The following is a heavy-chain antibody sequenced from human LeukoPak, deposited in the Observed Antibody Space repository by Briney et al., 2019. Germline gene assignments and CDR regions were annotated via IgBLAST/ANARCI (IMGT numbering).Heavy chain of an antibody. J-gene: IGHJ5*02. V-gene: IGHV4-61*02. CDR2: IYTSGST. CDR1: GGSISSGSYY. D-gene: IGHD3-3*01. Sequence: SETLSLTCTVSGGSISSGSYYWSWIRQPAGKGLEWIGRIYTSGSTNYNPSLKSRVTISVDTSKNQFSLKLSSVTAADTAVYYCATRDYDFWSGYYETPLDPWGQGTLVTVSS. CDR3: ATRDYDFWSGYYETPLDP.